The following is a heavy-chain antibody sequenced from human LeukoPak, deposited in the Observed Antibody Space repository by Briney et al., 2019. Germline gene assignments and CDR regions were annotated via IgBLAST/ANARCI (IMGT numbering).Heavy chain of an antibody. CDR1: GGSISSGGYY. CDR2: IYYSGST. J-gene: IGHJ4*02. CDR3: AMSYGDYPELDY. D-gene: IGHD4-17*01. Sequence: SQTLSLTCTVSGGSISSGGYYWSWIRQHPGKGLEWIGYIYYSGSTYYNPSLKSRVTISVDTSKNQFSLKLSSVTAADTAVYYCAMSYGDYPELDYWGQGTLVTVSS. V-gene: IGHV4-31*03.